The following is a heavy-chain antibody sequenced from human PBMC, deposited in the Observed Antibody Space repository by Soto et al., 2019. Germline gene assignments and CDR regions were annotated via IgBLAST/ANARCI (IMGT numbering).Heavy chain of an antibody. Sequence: EVQLVESGGGLVQPGGSLRLSCTASGFTFSNYWMHWVRQVPGKGLVWVSRINSDGSNTIYADSVKGRFTISRDNAKNTLYLQRNSLRAEDTAVYYCARAVTRFYGMDVWGQGTTVTVSS. V-gene: IGHV3-74*01. D-gene: IGHD4-17*01. CDR3: ARAVTRFYGMDV. J-gene: IGHJ6*02. CDR2: INSDGSNT. CDR1: GFTFSNYW.